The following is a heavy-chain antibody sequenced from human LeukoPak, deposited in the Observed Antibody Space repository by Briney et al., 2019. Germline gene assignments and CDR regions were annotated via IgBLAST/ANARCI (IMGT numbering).Heavy chain of an antibody. Sequence: ASVKVSCKASGYTFTGYYMHWVRQAPGQGLEWMGWINPNSGGTNYAQKFQGRVTMTRDTSISTAYMKLSRLRSDDTAVYYCARDGIAVAGKGWFDPWGQGTLVTVSS. J-gene: IGHJ5*02. D-gene: IGHD6-19*01. CDR3: ARDGIAVAGKGWFDP. CDR2: INPNSGGT. V-gene: IGHV1-2*02. CDR1: GYTFTGYY.